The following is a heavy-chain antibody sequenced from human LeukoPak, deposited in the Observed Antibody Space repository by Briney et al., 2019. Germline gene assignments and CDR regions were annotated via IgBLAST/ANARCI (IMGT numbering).Heavy chain of an antibody. D-gene: IGHD1-1*01. CDR1: GYTFTSYA. J-gene: IGHJ5*02. CDR2: INAGNGNT. CDR3: ARDRGVHPYNWFDP. Sequence: GASVKVSCKASGYTFTSYAMHWVRQAPGQRLEWMGWINAGNGNTKYSQEFQGRVTITRDTSASTAYMELSSLRSEDMAVYYCARDRGVHPYNWFDPWGQGTLVTVPS. V-gene: IGHV1-3*03.